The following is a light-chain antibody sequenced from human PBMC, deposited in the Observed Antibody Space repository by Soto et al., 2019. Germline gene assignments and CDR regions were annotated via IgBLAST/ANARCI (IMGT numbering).Light chain of an antibody. CDR1: QSVLYSSNNKNY. J-gene: IGKJ2*01. Sequence: DIVMTQSPDSLAVSLGERATINCKSSQSVLYSSNNKNYLAWYQQRPGQPPKLLIYWASTRESGVPDRFSGSGSRTDCTLDITGLQAEDVAVYYCQQYESTPPTFGEGTKLEIK. CDR2: WAS. V-gene: IGKV4-1*01. CDR3: QQYESTPPT.